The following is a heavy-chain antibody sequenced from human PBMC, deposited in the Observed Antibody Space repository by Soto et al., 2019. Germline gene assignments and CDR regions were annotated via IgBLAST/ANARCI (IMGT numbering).Heavy chain of an antibody. CDR3: ARLYRGRYQQDF. CDR2: IFYNGRT. D-gene: IGHD1-26*01. CDR1: GGSISTPSYY. Sequence: LSLTCTVSGGSISTPSYYWGWIRQPPGRGPEWIGSIFYNGRTYPNPSLKSRITISVDTSENQFSLKLTSVTAADTAVYYCARLYRGRYQQDFWSQGTLVNVSS. J-gene: IGHJ4*02. V-gene: IGHV4-39*01.